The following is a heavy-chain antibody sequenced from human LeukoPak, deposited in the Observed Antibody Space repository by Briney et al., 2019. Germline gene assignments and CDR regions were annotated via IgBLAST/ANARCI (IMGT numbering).Heavy chain of an antibody. J-gene: IGHJ4*02. CDR3: ARGPMTTVTTESDY. Sequence: GGSLRLSCDASGFTFDDYSMHWVRQRPGKDLQWVSLITWDGGSTFYVDSVKGRFTISRDNSRESLSLQMNGLSTDDTAVYYCARGPMTTVTTESDYWGQGTLVTVSS. D-gene: IGHD4-17*01. CDR1: GFTFDDYS. V-gene: IGHV3-43*01. CDR2: ITWDGGST.